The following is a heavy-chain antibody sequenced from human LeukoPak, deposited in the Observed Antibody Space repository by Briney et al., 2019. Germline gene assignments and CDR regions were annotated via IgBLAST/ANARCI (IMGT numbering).Heavy chain of an antibody. V-gene: IGHV3-23*01. CDR2: ISGSGAST. J-gene: IGHJ4*02. D-gene: IGHD2-15*01. Sequence: GGSLRLSCAASGFTFSSYAMSWVRQAPGKGLEWVSAISGSGASTYYADSVKGRFTISRDNSKNTLYLQMSSLKTEDTGVYYCATEVMVVNGDGSDPTAVDYWGQGTLVTVAS. CDR1: GFTFSSYA. CDR3: ATEVMVVNGDGSDPTAVDY.